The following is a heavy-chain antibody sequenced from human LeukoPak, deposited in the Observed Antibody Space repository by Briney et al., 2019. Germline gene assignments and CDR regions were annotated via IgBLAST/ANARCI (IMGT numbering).Heavy chain of an antibody. Sequence: PSETLSLTCTVSGGSMSPYHWGWIRQPPGKGLEWIGYIYYSGSTNYNPSLKSRVTISVDTSKNQFSLKLSSVTAADTAVYYCARHRIAAAGLDYWGQGTLATVSS. CDR2: IYYSGST. V-gene: IGHV4-59*08. CDR3: ARHRIAAAGLDY. J-gene: IGHJ4*02. D-gene: IGHD6-13*01. CDR1: GGSMSPYH.